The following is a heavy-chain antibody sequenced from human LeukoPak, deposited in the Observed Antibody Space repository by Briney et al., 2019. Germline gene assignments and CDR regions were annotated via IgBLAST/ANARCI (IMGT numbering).Heavy chain of an antibody. J-gene: IGHJ6*03. CDR2: ISYDGSNK. CDR1: GFTFSSHA. D-gene: IGHD3-10*01. V-gene: IGHV3-30*04. Sequence: GRSLRLSCATSGFTFSSHAMHWVRQAPGKGLEWVAVISYDGSNKYYADSVKGRFTISRDNSKNTLYLQMNSLRAEDTAVYYCARGEYYYGSGKGSDYYMDVWGKGTTVTVSS. CDR3: ARGEYYYGSGKGSDYYMDV.